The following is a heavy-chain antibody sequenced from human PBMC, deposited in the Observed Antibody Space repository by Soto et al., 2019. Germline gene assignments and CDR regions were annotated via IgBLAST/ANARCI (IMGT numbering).Heavy chain of an antibody. J-gene: IGHJ4*02. D-gene: IGHD2-15*01. CDR2: IYHSGTN. CDR3: ARVALFCSGSVCYSRIVSFDN. V-gene: IGHV4-4*02. Sequence: SETLSLTCAVSGDSIGSRNWWSWIRQTPERGLEGIGEIYHSGTNNYNQSLKRRVTMSVDKSKTHFSLNLTSLTAADTAVYYCARVALFCSGSVCYSRIVSFDNWGQGALVTVSS. CDR1: GDSIGSRNW.